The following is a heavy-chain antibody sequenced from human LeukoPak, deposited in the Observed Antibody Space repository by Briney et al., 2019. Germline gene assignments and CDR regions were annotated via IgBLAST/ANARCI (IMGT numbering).Heavy chain of an antibody. CDR3: AKGKGPTANWYFDV. CDR1: GFTFSSYA. J-gene: IGHJ2*01. CDR2: ISGSGSTT. V-gene: IGHV3-23*01. Sequence: PGGSLRLSCAASGFTFSSYAMNWVRQAPGEGLEWVSVISGSGSTTYYTDSVKGRFTISRDNSKKTLYLHLNSLRAEDTAVYYCAKGKGPTANWYFDVWGRGTLVTVSS. D-gene: IGHD2-21*02.